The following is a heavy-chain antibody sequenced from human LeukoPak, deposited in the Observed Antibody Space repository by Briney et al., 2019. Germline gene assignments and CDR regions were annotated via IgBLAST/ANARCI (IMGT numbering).Heavy chain of an antibody. D-gene: IGHD5-12*01. CDR2: IYYSGST. V-gene: IGHV4-59*12. J-gene: IGHJ4*02. CDR3: ARARGYSYANDY. Sequence: SETLSLTCTVSGGSISSYYWSWIRQPPGKGLEWIGYIYYSGSTNYNPSLRSRVTISIDTSKNQFSLRLSSVTAADTAVYYCARARGYSYANDYWGQGTLVTVSA. CDR1: GGSISSYY.